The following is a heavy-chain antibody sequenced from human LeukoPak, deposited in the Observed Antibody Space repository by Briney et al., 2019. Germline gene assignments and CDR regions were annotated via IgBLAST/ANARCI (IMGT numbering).Heavy chain of an antibody. CDR3: ARGLPAPADQYYMDV. V-gene: IGHV1-2*02. CDR2: INPNSGGT. D-gene: IGHD2-2*01. J-gene: IGHJ6*03. Sequence: ASVKVSCKASGYTFTGYYMHWVRQAPGQGLEWMGWINPNSGGTDYAQKFQGRVTMTRDTSISTAYMELRRLGSDDTAVYYCARGLPAPADQYYMDVWGKGTTVTVSS. CDR1: GYTFTGYY.